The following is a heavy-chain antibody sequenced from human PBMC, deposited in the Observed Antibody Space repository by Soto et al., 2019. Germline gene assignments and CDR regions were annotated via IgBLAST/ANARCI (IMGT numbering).Heavy chain of an antibody. CDR3: VKGRGSYEVKFGMDV. Sequence: LRLSCAASGFTFDDFAMHWVRQAPGKGLEWVSGVDWNSGSTAYADSVKGRFTISRDNARNSLYLQMNSLRAEDTALYYCVKGRGSYEVKFGMDVWGQGTTVTVPS. J-gene: IGHJ6*02. D-gene: IGHD6-25*01. V-gene: IGHV3-9*01. CDR2: VDWNSGST. CDR1: GFTFDDFA.